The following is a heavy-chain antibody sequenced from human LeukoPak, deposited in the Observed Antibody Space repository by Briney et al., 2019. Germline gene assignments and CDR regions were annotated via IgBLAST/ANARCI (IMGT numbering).Heavy chain of an antibody. J-gene: IGHJ3*02. CDR3: ARDTGSGYRTDAFDI. CDR1: GYTFTSYG. CDR2: ISAYNGNT. Sequence: GASVKVSCKASGYTFTSYGISWVRQAPGQGLEWMGWISAYNGNTNYAQKLQGRVTMTTDTSTSTAYMELRSLRSDDTAVYYCARDTGSGYRTDAFDIWGQGTMVTVSS. D-gene: IGHD3-22*01. V-gene: IGHV1-18*01.